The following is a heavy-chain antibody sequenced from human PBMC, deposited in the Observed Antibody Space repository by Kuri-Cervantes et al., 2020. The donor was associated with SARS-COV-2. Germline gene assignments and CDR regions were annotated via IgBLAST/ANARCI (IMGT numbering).Heavy chain of an antibody. CDR2: ITAASAG. CDR3: AKEGIASYDPLDV. CDR1: GFSFSNYD. Sequence: GGSLRLSCAASGFSFSNYDIHWVRQVPGKGLECVSAITAASAGFHAGSVRGRFTVSRENAKTSAYLQMNSLTADDTAVYYCAKEGIASYDPLDVWGLGTMVTVSS. J-gene: IGHJ3*01. V-gene: IGHV3-13*01. D-gene: IGHD6-13*01.